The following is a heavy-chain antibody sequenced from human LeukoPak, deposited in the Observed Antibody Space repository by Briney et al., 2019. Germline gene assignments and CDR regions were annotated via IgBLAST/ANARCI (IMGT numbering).Heavy chain of an antibody. J-gene: IGHJ4*02. CDR2: ILPGGKES. V-gene: IGHV3-7*01. CDR3: MSAHGY. CDR1: GFTVSNYY. D-gene: IGHD2-2*03. Sequence: GGSLRLSCAASGFTVSNYYMTWVRQAPGKGLEWVATILPGGKESYRVESVKGRFTVSRDNANNSLFLQMNSLRADDTAVYYCMSAHGYWGQGTPVTVSS.